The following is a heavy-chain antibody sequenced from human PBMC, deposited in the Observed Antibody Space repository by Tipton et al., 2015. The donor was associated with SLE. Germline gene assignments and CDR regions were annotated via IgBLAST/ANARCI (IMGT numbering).Heavy chain of an antibody. D-gene: IGHD1-26*01. CDR3: ARPSTTGSHYFDY. V-gene: IGHV5-51*01. J-gene: IGHJ4*02. Sequence: GHVTISADKSISTAYLQWSSLKASDTAMYYCARPSTTGSHYFDYWGQGTLVTVSS.